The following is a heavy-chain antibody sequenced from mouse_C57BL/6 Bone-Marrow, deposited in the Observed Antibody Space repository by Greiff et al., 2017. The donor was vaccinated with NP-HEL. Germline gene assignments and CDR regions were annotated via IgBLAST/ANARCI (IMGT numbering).Heavy chain of an antibody. J-gene: IGHJ4*01. Sequence: VKLMESGAELARPGASVKMSCKASGYTFTSYTMHWVKQRPGQGLEWIGYINPSSGYTKYNQKFKDKATLTADKSSSTAYMQLSSLTSEDSAVYYCARRGNWGSMDYWGQGTSVTVSS. CDR3: ARRGNWGSMDY. V-gene: IGHV1-4*01. CDR2: INPSSGYT. D-gene: IGHD4-1*01. CDR1: GYTFTSYT.